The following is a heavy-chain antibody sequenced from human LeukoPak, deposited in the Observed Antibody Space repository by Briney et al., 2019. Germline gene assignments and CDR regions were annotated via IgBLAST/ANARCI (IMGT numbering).Heavy chain of an antibody. D-gene: IGHD6-19*01. Sequence: GGSLRLSCAASGFTFSSSSMNWVRQAPGKGLEWVSYISGSSSTMYYADSVKGRLTISRDNAKSSLYLQMHSLRAEDTAVYYCARDFRSSGTSFDYWGQGTLVTVSS. CDR1: GFTFSSSS. V-gene: IGHV3-48*01. CDR3: ARDFRSSGTSFDY. J-gene: IGHJ4*02. CDR2: ISGSSSTM.